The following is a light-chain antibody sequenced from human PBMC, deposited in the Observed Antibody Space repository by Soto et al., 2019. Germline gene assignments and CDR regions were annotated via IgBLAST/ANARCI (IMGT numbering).Light chain of an antibody. Sequence: EIVLTQSPGTLSLSPGERATLSCRASQSVSSSSLAWYQQRPGQAPKLLIYVASSRATGIPDRFSGSGSGTDFTLTISRLEPEDFALYYCQQLNSYPHTFGQGTKLEIK. CDR2: VAS. J-gene: IGKJ2*01. CDR1: QSVSSSS. V-gene: IGKV3-20*01. CDR3: QQLNSYPHT.